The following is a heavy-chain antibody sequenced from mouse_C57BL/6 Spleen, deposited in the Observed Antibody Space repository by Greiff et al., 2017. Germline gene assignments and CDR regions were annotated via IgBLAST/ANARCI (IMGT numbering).Heavy chain of an antibody. D-gene: IGHD1-1*01. CDR2: FYPGSGSI. J-gene: IGHJ2*01. V-gene: IGHV1-62-2*01. CDR1: GYTFTEYT. CDR3: ARHEEGSYYGSSYDD. Sequence: QVQLQQSGAELAKPGASVKLSCKASGYTFTEYTIHWVKQRSGQGLEWIGWFYPGSGSIKYNEKFKDKDTLTADKSSSTVYMELSRLTSEDSAVYFCARHEEGSYYGSSYDDWGQGATLTGSS.